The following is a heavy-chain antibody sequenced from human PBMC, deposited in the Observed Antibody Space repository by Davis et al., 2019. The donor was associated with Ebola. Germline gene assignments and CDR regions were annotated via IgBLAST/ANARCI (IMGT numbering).Heavy chain of an antibody. CDR2: IRSKANSYAT. CDR1: GFTFSGSA. CDR3: TQDLYSSSWYRHYYYGMDV. V-gene: IGHV3-73*01. J-gene: IGHJ6*02. Sequence: PGGSLRLSCAASGFTFSGSAMHWVRQASGKGLEWVGRIRSKANSYATAYAASVKGRFTIASDDSKNTAYLQMTSVKTEDTAVYYCTQDLYSSSWYRHYYYGMDVWGQGTTVTVSS. D-gene: IGHD6-13*01.